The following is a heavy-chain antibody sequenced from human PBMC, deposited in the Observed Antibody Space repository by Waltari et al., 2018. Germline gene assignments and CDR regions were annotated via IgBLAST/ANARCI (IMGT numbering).Heavy chain of an antibody. CDR3: VKEHNTGWPNFDS. V-gene: IGHV3-43*01. CDR1: GFNFDGYT. CDR2: IRRDPSHI. D-gene: IGHD6-19*01. Sequence: EVQLVESGGDVVQPGGSLRLSCAASGFNFDGYTMHWVRQAPGSGREWVSLIRRDPSHIYYADSVRGRFTISRDNRKNSLYLQMSSLRIEDTAFYFCVKEHNTGWPNFDSWGQGTLVAVSS. J-gene: IGHJ4*02.